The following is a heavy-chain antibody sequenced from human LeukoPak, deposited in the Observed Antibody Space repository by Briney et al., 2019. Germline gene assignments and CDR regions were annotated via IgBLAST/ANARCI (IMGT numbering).Heavy chain of an antibody. CDR3: ARGSAARRLNQVIDY. V-gene: IGHV4-4*07. Sequence: SETLSLTCTVSGGSISSYYWSWIRQPAGKGLEWIGRIYTSGSTNYNPSLKSRVTMSVDTSKNQFSLKLSSVTAADTAVYYCARGSAARRLNQVIDYWGQGTLVTVSS. CDR2: IYTSGST. J-gene: IGHJ4*02. CDR1: GGSISSYY. D-gene: IGHD6-6*01.